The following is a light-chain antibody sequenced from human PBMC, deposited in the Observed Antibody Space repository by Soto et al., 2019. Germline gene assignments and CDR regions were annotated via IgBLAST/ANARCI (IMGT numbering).Light chain of an antibody. V-gene: IGKV1-39*01. CDR1: QSISMY. CDR2: ATS. Sequence: DIQMTQSPSSLSASVGDRVTITCRASQSISMYLNWYQQKPGKAPDLLIYATSNLQSGVPSRFSGSGSGTDFTLTISSLQPEDFATYYCQQSDTTLSWTFGQGTKVEIK. J-gene: IGKJ1*01. CDR3: QQSDTTLSWT.